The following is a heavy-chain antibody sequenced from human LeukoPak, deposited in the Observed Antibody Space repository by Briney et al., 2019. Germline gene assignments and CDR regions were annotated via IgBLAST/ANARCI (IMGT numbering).Heavy chain of an antibody. D-gene: IGHD3-10*01. CDR2: TTSSGRTP. Sequence: PGGSLRHSCEASGFTFNTHAMSWVRQAPGKGLEWVASTTSSGRTPYYTDSVKGRFTIFRDNSKDTLYLQMNSLRGEDTAIYYCAKDRPSFYETSGAYYKMKGDFWGQGSLVTVSS. V-gene: IGHV3-23*01. CDR1: GFTFNTHA. J-gene: IGHJ4*02. CDR3: AKDRPSFYETSGAYYKMKGDF.